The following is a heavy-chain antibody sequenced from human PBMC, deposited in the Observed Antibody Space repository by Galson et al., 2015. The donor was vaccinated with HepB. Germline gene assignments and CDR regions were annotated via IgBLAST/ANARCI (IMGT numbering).Heavy chain of an antibody. J-gene: IGHJ5*02. Sequence: SVKVSCKASGYTFTSYGISWVRQATGQGLEWMGYINAYNGDTNYAQKLQGRVTMTKDTSISTAYMELSRLNSDDTAVYYCATEGYHHTGFRSVDAWGQGTQVIVSS. CDR1: GYTFTSYG. CDR3: ATEGYHHTGFRSVDA. V-gene: IGHV1-18*01. CDR2: INAYNGDT. D-gene: IGHD3-16*02.